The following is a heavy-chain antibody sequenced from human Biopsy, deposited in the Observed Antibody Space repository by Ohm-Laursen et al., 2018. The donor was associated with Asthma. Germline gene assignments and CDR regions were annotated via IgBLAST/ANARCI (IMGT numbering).Heavy chain of an antibody. CDR3: VRDGPDDAFDI. Sequence: SLRLSCAASGFSFSNFAIHWVRQAPGKGLEWVGVISKDASTQDYADSVKGRFTMARDNSKNTLDLQMNSLREEDTAVYYCVRDGPDDAFDIWGRGTVVSVSS. J-gene: IGHJ3*02. CDR2: ISKDASTQ. CDR1: GFSFSNFA. V-gene: IGHV3-30*01.